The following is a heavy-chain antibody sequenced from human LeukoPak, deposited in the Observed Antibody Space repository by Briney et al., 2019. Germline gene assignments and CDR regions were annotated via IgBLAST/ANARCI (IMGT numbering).Heavy chain of an antibody. J-gene: IGHJ4*02. Sequence: SETLSLTCAVYGGSFSGYYWSWIRQPPGKGLEWIGEINHSGSTNYNPSLKSRVTISVDTSKNQFSLKLSPVTAADTAVYYCARGVYCSGGSCYLPLDYWGQGTLVTVSS. CDR3: ARGVYCSGGSCYLPLDY. D-gene: IGHD2-15*01. CDR2: INHSGST. CDR1: GGSFSGYY. V-gene: IGHV4-34*01.